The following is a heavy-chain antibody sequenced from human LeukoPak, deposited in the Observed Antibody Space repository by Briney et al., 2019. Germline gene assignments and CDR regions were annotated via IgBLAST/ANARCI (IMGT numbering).Heavy chain of an antibody. Sequence: GASVKVSCKASGYTFTSYGISWVRQAPGQGLEWMGWISAYNGNTNYAQKLQGRVAMTTDTSTSTAYMELRSLRSDDTAVYYCAKVRMVRGISGFDYWGQGTLVTVSS. D-gene: IGHD3-10*01. CDR2: ISAYNGNT. CDR3: AKVRMVRGISGFDY. V-gene: IGHV1-18*01. J-gene: IGHJ4*02. CDR1: GYTFTSYG.